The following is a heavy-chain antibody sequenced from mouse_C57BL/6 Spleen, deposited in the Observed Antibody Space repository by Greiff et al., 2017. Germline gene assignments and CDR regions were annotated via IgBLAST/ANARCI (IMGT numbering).Heavy chain of an antibody. V-gene: IGHV5-16*01. Sequence: EVQLVESEGGLVQPGSSMKLSCTASGFTFSDYYMAWVRQVPEKGLEWVANINYEGSSTCYLDSLKSRFIMSRDNADKILYLQISRLRSEETATYYCARTTGTRYFDYWGQGTTLTVSS. CDR2: INYEGSST. CDR1: GFTFSDYY. CDR3: ARTTGTRYFDY. D-gene: IGHD1-1*01. J-gene: IGHJ2*01.